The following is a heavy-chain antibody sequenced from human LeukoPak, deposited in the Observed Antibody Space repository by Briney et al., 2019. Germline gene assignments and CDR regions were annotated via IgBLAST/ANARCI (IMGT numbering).Heavy chain of an antibody. J-gene: IGHJ4*02. CDR3: ATRHPLTVDS. CDR2: IYYSGGT. V-gene: IGHV4-39*01. CDR1: GGSISSTSYY. Sequence: SETLSLTCTVSGGSISSTSYYWGWIRQPPGKGLEWIGSIYYSGGTYYNPSLKSRVTISVDTSKNQFSLNLSSVPPPHPAVYSFATRHPLTVDSWAQGPLSPVSS. D-gene: IGHD1-20*01.